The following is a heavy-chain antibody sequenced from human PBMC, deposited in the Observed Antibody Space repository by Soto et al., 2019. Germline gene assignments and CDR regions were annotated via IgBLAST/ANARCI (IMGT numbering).Heavy chain of an antibody. J-gene: IGHJ5*02. Sequence: VGSLRLSCEASGFTFSDHAMSWVRQAPGKGLEWVSAISGKGIATYYADSVKGRFTISRDNSKNTLYLQMNRLRADDTAVYYCARDAISMVRGTNNWFDPWGQGTLVTVSS. CDR3: ARDAISMVRGTNNWFDP. CDR1: GFTFSDHA. D-gene: IGHD3-10*01. V-gene: IGHV3-23*01. CDR2: ISGKGIAT.